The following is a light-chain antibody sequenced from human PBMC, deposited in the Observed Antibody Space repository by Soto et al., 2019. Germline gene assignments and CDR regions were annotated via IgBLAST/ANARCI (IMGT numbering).Light chain of an antibody. V-gene: IGKV3-20*01. CDR2: GAS. CDR3: QQYGSSPHT. J-gene: IGKJ4*01. Sequence: EIVLTQSPGTLSLSPGERATLSCRASQSVSSSYLAWYQQKPGQAPRLLIYGASSRATGIPDRFGGRGSGTDFTLAISRLEPEDFAVYFCQQYGSSPHTYGGATKEEIK. CDR1: QSVSSSY.